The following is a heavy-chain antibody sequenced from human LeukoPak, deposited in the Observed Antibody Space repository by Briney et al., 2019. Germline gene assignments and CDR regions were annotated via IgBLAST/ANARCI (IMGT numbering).Heavy chain of an antibody. V-gene: IGHV4-30-4*01. CDR3: ARGRRDDSSGSYYYFDY. J-gene: IGHJ4*02. CDR1: GGSISSGDYY. D-gene: IGHD3-22*01. Sequence: TSQTLSLTCTVSGGSISSGDYYWSWIRKPPGKGLEWIGYIYYSGSTYYNPSLKSRVTISVDTSKNQFSLKLSSVTAADTAVYYCARGRRDDSSGSYYYFDYWGQGTLVTVSS. CDR2: IYYSGST.